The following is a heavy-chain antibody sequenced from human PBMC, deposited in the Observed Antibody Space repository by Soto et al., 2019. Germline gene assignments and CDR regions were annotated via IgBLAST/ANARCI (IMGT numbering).Heavy chain of an antibody. Sequence: SETLSLTCTVSGGSISHYYWSWIRQSPGKGPEWIGYAYYSGSTDYNPSLKSRVTMSVDTSKNQVSLKLNSVTTADTAVYYCARDRSTYGGGGTGEVKENWFDPWGPGTLVTVSS. CDR3: ARDRSTYGGGGTGEVKENWFDP. CDR1: GGSISHYY. J-gene: IGHJ5*02. V-gene: IGHV4-59*01. CDR2: AYYSGST. D-gene: IGHD2-8*01.